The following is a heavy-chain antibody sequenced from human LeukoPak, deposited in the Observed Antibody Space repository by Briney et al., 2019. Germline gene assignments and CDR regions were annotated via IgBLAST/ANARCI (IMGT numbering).Heavy chain of an antibody. Sequence: PGGSLRLSCAASGFTFSSYSMNWVRQAPGKGLEWVSSISSSSSYIYYADSVKGRLTISRDNAKNSLYLQMNSLRAEDTAVYYCARAPADSSSWSDYWGQGTLVTVSS. CDR1: GFTFSSYS. CDR2: ISSSSSYI. V-gene: IGHV3-21*01. J-gene: IGHJ4*02. D-gene: IGHD6-13*01. CDR3: ARAPADSSSWSDY.